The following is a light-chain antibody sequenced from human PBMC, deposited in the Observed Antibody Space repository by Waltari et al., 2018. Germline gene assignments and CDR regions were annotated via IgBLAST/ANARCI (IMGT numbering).Light chain of an antibody. CDR3: QQYNNWPPWT. CDR2: GAS. Sequence: EILMTQSPATLSVSPGERATISCRASQSVRNNLVWYQQKPGQAPRLLIYGASTRVTGIPARFSGSGSGTEFTLTISSLQSEDFAVYYCQQYNNWPPWTFGQGTKVEIK. CDR1: QSVRNN. J-gene: IGKJ1*01. V-gene: IGKV3-15*01.